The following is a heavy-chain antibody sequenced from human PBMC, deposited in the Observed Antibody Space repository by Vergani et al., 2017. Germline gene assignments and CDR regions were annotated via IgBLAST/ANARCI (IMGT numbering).Heavy chain of an antibody. CDR3: AKQRGVLLGFGESTYFDC. CDR1: GFTFSSYA. J-gene: IGHJ4*02. CDR2: ISGSGGST. Sequence: EVQLLESGGGLVQPGGSLRLSCAASGFTFSSYAMSWVRQAPGKGLEWVSAISGSGGSTYYADSVKGRFTISRDNSKNTLYLQMNSLRAEDTAVYYCAKQRGVLLGFGESTYFDCWGQGTLVTVSA. V-gene: IGHV3-23*01. D-gene: IGHD3-10*01.